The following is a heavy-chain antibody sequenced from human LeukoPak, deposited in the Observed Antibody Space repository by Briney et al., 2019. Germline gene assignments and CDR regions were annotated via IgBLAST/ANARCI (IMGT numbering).Heavy chain of an antibody. D-gene: IGHD6-13*01. Sequence: PSETLSLTCTVSGGSISSSSYYWGWIRQPPGKGLEWIGSIYYSGSTYYNPSLKSRVTISVDTSKNQFSLKLSSVTAADTAVYYCARGASSWYYYYYGMDVWGQGTTVTVSS. CDR3: ARGASSWYYYYYGMDV. CDR1: GGSISSSSYY. CDR2: IYYSGST. V-gene: IGHV4-39*07. J-gene: IGHJ6*02.